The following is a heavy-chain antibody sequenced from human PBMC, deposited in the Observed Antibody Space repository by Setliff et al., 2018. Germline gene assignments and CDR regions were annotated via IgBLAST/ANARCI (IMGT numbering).Heavy chain of an antibody. J-gene: IGHJ5*02. CDR2: IYPGDSDT. V-gene: IGHV5-51*01. CDR3: ARTRSVILNWFDP. CDR1: GYSFTSYW. D-gene: IGHD4-4*01. Sequence: PGESLKISCQGSGYSFTSYWIGWVRQMPGKGLEWMGIIYPGDSDTRYSPSFQGQVTISADKSISTAYLQWSSLKASDTAMYYCARTRSVILNWFDPWGQGTLVTVSS.